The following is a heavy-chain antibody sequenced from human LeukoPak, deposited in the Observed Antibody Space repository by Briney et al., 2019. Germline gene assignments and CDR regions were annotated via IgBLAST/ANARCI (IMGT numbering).Heavy chain of an antibody. CDR1: GCTFSSYE. Sequence: TGGSLRLSCAASGCTFSSYEMNWVRQAPGKGLEWVSYISSSGSTIYYADSVKGRFTISRDNAKNSLYLQMNGLRAEDTAVYYCARDCGGGSCYGPYDAFDIWGQGTMVTVSS. D-gene: IGHD2-15*01. CDR3: ARDCGGGSCYGPYDAFDI. CDR2: ISSSGSTI. V-gene: IGHV3-48*03. J-gene: IGHJ3*02.